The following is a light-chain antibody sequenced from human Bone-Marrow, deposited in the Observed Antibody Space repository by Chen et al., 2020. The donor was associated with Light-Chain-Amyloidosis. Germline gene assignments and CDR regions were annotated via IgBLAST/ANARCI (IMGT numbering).Light chain of an antibody. Sequence: QSVLTQPPSVSAAPGQKVTISCSGGNSNIGSNFVSWYQQVPGAAPKLLIYDNDKRPSAIPDRFTGSKSGTSVTLGITGLQTGDEADYYCGTWDSGMSAGANWVFGGGTKLTVL. V-gene: IGLV1-51*01. J-gene: IGLJ3*02. CDR1: NSNIGSNF. CDR3: GTWDSGMSAGANWV. CDR2: DND.